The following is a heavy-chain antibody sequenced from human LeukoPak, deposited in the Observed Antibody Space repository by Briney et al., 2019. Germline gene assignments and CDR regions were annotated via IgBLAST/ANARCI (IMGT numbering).Heavy chain of an antibody. Sequence: SETLSLTCTVSGGSISSSSYYWGWIRQPPGKGLEWIGSIYYSGSTYYNPSLKSRVTISVDTSKNQFSLKLSSVTAADTAVYYCARDNRVRFGELSGGWGQGTLVTVSS. CDR2: IYYSGST. D-gene: IGHD3-10*01. CDR1: GGSISSSSYY. J-gene: IGHJ4*02. V-gene: IGHV4-39*07. CDR3: ARDNRVRFGELSGG.